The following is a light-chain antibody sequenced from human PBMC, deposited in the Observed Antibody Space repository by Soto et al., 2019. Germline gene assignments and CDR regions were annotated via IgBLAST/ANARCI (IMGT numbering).Light chain of an antibody. CDR1: SSDVAKYDY. Sequence: QSALTQPRSVSGSPGQSVTISCTGTSSDVAKYDYVSWYQQSPGRAPKLLIYDVSKRPSGVPDRFSGSKFGITASLTISGLRAEDDADYFCCSHAGSYTFVFGTGTQLTVL. V-gene: IGLV2-11*01. CDR2: DVS. CDR3: CSHAGSYTFV. J-gene: IGLJ1*01.